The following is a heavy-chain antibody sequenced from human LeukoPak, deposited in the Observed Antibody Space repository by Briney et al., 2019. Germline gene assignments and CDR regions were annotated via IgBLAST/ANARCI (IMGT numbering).Heavy chain of an antibody. J-gene: IGHJ4*02. CDR1: GFTFSSYA. D-gene: IGHD3-9*01. CDR3: ATPPPTYYDILTGSIFDY. Sequence: GGSLRLSCAASGFTFSSYAMSWVRQAPGKGLEWVSAISGSGGSTYYADSVKGRFTISRDNSKTRLYLKMNSLRAEETAVNYLATPPPTYYDILTGSIFDYWGQGTLVTVSS. CDR2: ISGSGGST. V-gene: IGHV3-23*01.